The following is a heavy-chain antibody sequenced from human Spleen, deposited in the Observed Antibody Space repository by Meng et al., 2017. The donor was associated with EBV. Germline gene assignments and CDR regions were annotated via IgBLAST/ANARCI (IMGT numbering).Heavy chain of an antibody. V-gene: IGHV7-4-1*02. D-gene: IGHD1/OR15-1a*01. Sequence: QAHLGQLGLEFAKPGSAVKISCKASGYSFTEHAMNWSRQAPGQGLAWLGWINTKTGKPTYAQAFRGRFVFSFDSSVSTVYLEISNMKAEDTAVYYCARDEFESAGTLVWYDPWGQGTLVTVSS. CDR1: GYSFTEHA. CDR3: ARDEFESAGTLVWYDP. J-gene: IGHJ5*02. CDR2: INTKTGKP.